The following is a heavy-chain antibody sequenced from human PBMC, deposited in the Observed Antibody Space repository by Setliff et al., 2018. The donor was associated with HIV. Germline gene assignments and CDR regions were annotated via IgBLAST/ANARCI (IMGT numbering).Heavy chain of an antibody. V-gene: IGHV5-51*01. CDR3: TRHPLRPGIAGYFYFVDV. D-gene: IGHD3-9*01. Sequence: PGESLKISCKDYGHSFPNDWIGWVRQMPGKGLEWVAIIFPGDSETRYSPSLEGRVTISADRSINTVYLQWSSLRASDTAVYYCTRHPLRPGIAGYFYFVDVWGTGTTVTVSS. CDR2: IFPGDSET. CDR1: GHSFPNDW. J-gene: IGHJ6*03.